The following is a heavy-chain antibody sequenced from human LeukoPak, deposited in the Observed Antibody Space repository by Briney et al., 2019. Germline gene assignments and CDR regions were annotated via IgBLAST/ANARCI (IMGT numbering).Heavy chain of an antibody. V-gene: IGHV3-48*03. J-gene: IGHJ3*02. Sequence: SGGSLRLSCAASGFTFSSYEMNWVRQAPGKGLEWVSYISSGGNTIYYADSVKGRFTISRDNAKNSLYLQMNSLRAEDTAVYYCAKDIDIMVALLLPFDIWGQGTMVTVSS. CDR2: ISSGGNTI. CDR3: AKDIDIMVALLLPFDI. CDR1: GFTFSSYE. D-gene: IGHD2-15*01.